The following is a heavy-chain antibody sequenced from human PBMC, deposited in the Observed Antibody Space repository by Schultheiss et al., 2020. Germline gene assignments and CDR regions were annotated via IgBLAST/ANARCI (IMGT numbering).Heavy chain of an antibody. J-gene: IGHJ4*02. D-gene: IGHD1-7*01. CDR3: ARDLRTGTFDY. CDR2: IYYSGST. Sequence: SETLSLTCVVSGAFISNGYYWSWVRQPPGKGLEWIGYIYYSGSTYYNPSLKSRVTISVDTSKNQFSLKLSSVTAADTAVYYCARDLRTGTFDYWGQGTLVTVSS. V-gene: IGHV4-30-4*01. CDR1: GAFISNGYY.